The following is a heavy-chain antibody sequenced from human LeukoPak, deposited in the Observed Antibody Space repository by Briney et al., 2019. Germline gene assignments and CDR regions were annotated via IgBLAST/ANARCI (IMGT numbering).Heavy chain of an antibody. J-gene: IGHJ4*02. CDR1: GFTFSSYA. CDR2: ISYDGSNK. Sequence: GGSLRLSCAASGFTFSSYAMHWVRQAPGKGLEWVAVISYDGSNKYYADSVKGRFTISRDNSKNTLYLQMNSLRAEDTAVYYCPRDPTTLIPHPFDYWGQGTLVTVSS. V-gene: IGHV3-30*01. D-gene: IGHD2/OR15-2a*01. CDR3: PRDPTTLIPHPFDY.